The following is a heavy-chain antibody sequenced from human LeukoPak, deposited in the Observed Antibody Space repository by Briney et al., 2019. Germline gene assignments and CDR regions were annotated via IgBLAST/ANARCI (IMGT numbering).Heavy chain of an antibody. V-gene: IGHV1-69*04. CDR3: AKANDSSGYYPSY. Sequence: ASVKVSCKASGGTFISHAISWVRQAPGQGLEWMGRIIPVIGVGNYAQKFQGRVTITADKSTDTAYMELSSLRSEDTAMYFCAKANDSSGYYPSYWGQGTLVTVSS. D-gene: IGHD3-22*01. CDR1: GGTFISHA. CDR2: IIPVIGVG. J-gene: IGHJ4*02.